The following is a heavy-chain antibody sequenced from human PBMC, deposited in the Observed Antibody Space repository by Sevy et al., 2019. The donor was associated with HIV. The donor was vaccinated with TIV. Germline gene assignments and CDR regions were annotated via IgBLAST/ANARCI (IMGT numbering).Heavy chain of an antibody. J-gene: IGHJ4*02. Sequence: GGSLRLSCAASGFLFSSYGINWVRQAPGKGLEWVAVIWYDGSTKYYAASVKGRFTISRDNSNNTLYLKMNSLRAEDTAVYYCARERGYSYGYFDFWGQGTLVTVSS. D-gene: IGHD5-18*01. CDR1: GFLFSSYG. CDR3: ARERGYSYGYFDF. CDR2: IWYDGSTK. V-gene: IGHV3-33*01.